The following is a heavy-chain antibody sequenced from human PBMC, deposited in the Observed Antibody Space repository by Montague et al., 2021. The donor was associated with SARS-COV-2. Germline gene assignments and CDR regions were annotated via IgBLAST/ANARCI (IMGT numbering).Heavy chain of an antibody. CDR3: ARTPVSGYHGGLDS. V-gene: IGHV4-4*07. Sequence: SETLSLTCTVSGGSISTYYWSWIRQPAGKGLEWIGRIFTSGTASYSPSLKSRVTMAVDTSKNQFSLKVTSVTAADTAVYYCARTPVSGYHGGLDSWGPGARVTVPS. D-gene: IGHD2-2*01. J-gene: IGHJ5*01. CDR2: IFTSGTA. CDR1: GGSISTYY.